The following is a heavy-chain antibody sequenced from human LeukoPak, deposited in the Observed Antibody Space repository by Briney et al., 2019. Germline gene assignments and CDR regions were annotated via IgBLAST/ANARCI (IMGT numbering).Heavy chain of an antibody. CDR3: ARSMTTVVTTVRY. Sequence: SETLSLTCTVSGGLISISTYYWGWIRQPPGKGLEWIGSIYYSGTTHYNPSLKSRVTIAVDTSKNQFSLKLISVTAADTAVYYCARSMTTVVTTVRYWGQGTLVTVSS. J-gene: IGHJ4*02. D-gene: IGHD4-23*01. CDR1: GGLISISTYY. V-gene: IGHV4-39*07. CDR2: IYYSGTT.